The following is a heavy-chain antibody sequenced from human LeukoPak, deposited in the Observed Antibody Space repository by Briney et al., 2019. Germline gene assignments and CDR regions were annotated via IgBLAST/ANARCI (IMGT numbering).Heavy chain of an antibody. J-gene: IGHJ4*02. Sequence: ASVKVSCTASGYTFTSYYMHWVRQAPGQGLEWMGIINPSGGSTSYAQKFQGRVTMTRDMSTSTVYMELSSLRSEDTAVYYCAREAAYSSSWQHFDYWGQGTLVTVSS. CDR3: AREAAYSSSWQHFDY. D-gene: IGHD6-13*01. V-gene: IGHV1-46*01. CDR1: GYTFTSYY. CDR2: INPSGGST.